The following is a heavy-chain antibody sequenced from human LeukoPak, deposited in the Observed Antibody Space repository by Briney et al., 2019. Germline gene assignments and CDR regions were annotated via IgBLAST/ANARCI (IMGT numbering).Heavy chain of an antibody. Sequence: GGSLRLSCAASGFSFNRYWMNWVRQAPGKGLEWVANIKQDGSEKYYVDSVKGRFTISRDNAKNSLYLQMNSLRAEDTAVYYCARGPWDYWGQGTLVTVSS. CDR1: GFSFNRYW. V-gene: IGHV3-7*04. CDR3: ARGPWDY. J-gene: IGHJ4*02. CDR2: IKQDGSEK.